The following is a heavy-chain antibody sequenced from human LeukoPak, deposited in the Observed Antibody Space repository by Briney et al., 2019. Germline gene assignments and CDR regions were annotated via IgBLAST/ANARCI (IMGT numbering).Heavy chain of an antibody. D-gene: IGHD5-24*01. Sequence: PGGCLRLSCAGSGFNFGNYWMSWVRQTPGKGLEWVANIKQDGNEKFYVDSVRGRFNIFRENAKNSLYLQMNSLRAEDTAVYYCARARRDGNTGLAFDIWGQGTMVTASS. CDR2: IKQDGNEK. CDR1: GFNFGNYW. V-gene: IGHV3-7*01. CDR3: ARARRDGNTGLAFDI. J-gene: IGHJ3*02.